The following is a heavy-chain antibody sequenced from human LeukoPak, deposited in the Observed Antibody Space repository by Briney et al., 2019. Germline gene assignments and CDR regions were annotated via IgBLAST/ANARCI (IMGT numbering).Heavy chain of an antibody. CDR1: GFHFNNYA. V-gene: IGHV3-23*01. CDR2: IRGSGDTT. CDR3: AKGAVVLTALSSFDY. Sequence: GSLGPSCATSGFHFNNYAMSWVRQAPGEGLERVPNIRGSGDTTFYAESVKGRFIISRDNSKDTLFLQMNSLRAEDTAVYYCAKGAVVLTALSSFDYWGQGTLVTVSS. D-gene: IGHD2-15*01. J-gene: IGHJ4*02.